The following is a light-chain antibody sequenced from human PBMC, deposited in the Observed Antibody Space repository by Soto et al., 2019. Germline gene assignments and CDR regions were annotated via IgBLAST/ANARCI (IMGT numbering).Light chain of an antibody. CDR1: QSVSSN. Sequence: EIVMTQSPATLSVSHGERATLSCRASQSVSSNLTWYQQKPGQPPRLLIYGASTRATGVPGRFSGSGSGTEFTLTISSPQSEDFAVYYCEQYNDWWTFGQGTKVDIK. J-gene: IGKJ1*01. CDR3: EQYNDWWT. CDR2: GAS. V-gene: IGKV3-15*01.